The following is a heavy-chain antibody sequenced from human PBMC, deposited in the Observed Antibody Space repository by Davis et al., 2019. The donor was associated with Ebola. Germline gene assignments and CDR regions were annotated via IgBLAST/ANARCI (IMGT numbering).Heavy chain of an antibody. CDR3: AGDPNWESGS. V-gene: IGHV3-23*01. J-gene: IGHJ5*02. D-gene: IGHD1-1*01. Sequence: PGGSLRLSCAASGFTFSLTDLNWFSQAPARGLARVANINGAAWSTSYADSVKGRFTISRDNSKNMLYLQMDSLRIEDTAQYFCAGDPNWESGSWGKGTPVSVSS. CDR2: INGAAWST. CDR1: GFTFSLTD.